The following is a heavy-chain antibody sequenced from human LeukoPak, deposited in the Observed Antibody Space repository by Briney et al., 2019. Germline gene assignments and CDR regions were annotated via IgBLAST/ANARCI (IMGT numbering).Heavy chain of an antibody. V-gene: IGHV1-24*01. J-gene: IGHJ4*02. CDR3: ATERRYYDSSGYYLLFDY. CDR2: FDPEDGET. D-gene: IGHD3-22*01. Sequence: ASVKVSCKVSGYTLTELSIHWVRQAPGKGLEWMGGFDPEDGETIYAQKFQGRVTMTEDTSTDTAYMELSSLRSEDTAVYYCATERRYYDSSGYYLLFDYWGQGTLVTVSS. CDR1: GYTLTELS.